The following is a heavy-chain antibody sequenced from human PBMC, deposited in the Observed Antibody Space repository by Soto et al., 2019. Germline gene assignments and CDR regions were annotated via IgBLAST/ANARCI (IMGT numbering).Heavy chain of an antibody. CDR3: ARGGRRTRKNWFDP. CDR1: GGSISRYY. V-gene: IGHV4-59*01. CDR2: IYYSGST. D-gene: IGHD3-16*01. Sequence: PSETLSLTCTVSGGSISRYYWSWIRQPPGKGLEWIGYIYYSGSTNYNPSLKSRVTISVDTSKNQFSLKLSSVTAADTAVYYCARGGRRTRKNWFDPWGQGTLVTVSS. J-gene: IGHJ5*02.